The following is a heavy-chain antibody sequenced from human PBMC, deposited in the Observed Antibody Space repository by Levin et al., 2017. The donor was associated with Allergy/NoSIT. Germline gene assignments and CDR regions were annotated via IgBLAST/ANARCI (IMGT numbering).Heavy chain of an antibody. J-gene: IGHJ6*02. V-gene: IGHV3-7*01. CDR2: IKQDGSEK. CDR1: GFTFSGYW. D-gene: IGHD3-9*01. CDR3: ARGRYLDV. Sequence: GESLKISCAASGFTFSGYWMSWVRQAPGKGLEWVANIKQDGSEKYYVDSVKSRFTISRDNAKNSLFLQMHSLRAEDTAVYYCARGRYLDVWGQGTTVTVSS.